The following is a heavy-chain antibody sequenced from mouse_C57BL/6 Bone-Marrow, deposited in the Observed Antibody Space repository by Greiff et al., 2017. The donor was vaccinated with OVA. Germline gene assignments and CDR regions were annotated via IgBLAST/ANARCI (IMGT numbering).Heavy chain of an antibody. CDR2: IVPENGDT. J-gene: IGHJ2*01. V-gene: IGHV14-4*01. Sequence: VQLQQSGAELVRPGASVTLSCTASGFNIKDDYMHWVKQRPEQGLEWIGWIVPENGDTEYASKFQGKATITADTSSNTAYLKLSSLTSEDTAVYCCTPPGVVATYWGQGTTLTVSS. D-gene: IGHD1-1*01. CDR1: GFNIKDDY. CDR3: TPPGVVATY.